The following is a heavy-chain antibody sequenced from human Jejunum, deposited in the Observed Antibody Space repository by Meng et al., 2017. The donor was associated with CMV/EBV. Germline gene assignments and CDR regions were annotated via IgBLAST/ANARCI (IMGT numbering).Heavy chain of an antibody. CDR1: GDYMSSSDW. V-gene: IGHV4-4*02. Sequence: SLTCGVSGDYMSSSDWWSWVSQHTGKGLEWIGEIYHGESDTYNPSLKSRVTRSVDKSKNQLSLKLSSVTAADTAVYYCARNGFYSLDFWGQGTLVTVSS. CDR2: IYHGESD. J-gene: IGHJ4*02. D-gene: IGHD3-22*01. CDR3: ARNGFYSLDF.